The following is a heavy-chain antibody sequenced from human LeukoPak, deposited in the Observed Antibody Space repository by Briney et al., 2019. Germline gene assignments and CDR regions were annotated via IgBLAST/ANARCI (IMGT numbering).Heavy chain of an antibody. CDR1: GFTFSNYN. D-gene: IGHD2-15*01. J-gene: IGHJ4*02. CDR2: ISASSSVI. V-gene: IGHV3-48*01. CDR3: ARALDLVVAPRVFDY. Sequence: GGSLRLSCAASGFTFSNYNVNWVRQPPGKGLEWISYISASSSVIYYADSVRGRFTVSRDNAKNSLYLQMNNLRAEDTAVYYCARALDLVVAPRVFDYWGQGALVTVSS.